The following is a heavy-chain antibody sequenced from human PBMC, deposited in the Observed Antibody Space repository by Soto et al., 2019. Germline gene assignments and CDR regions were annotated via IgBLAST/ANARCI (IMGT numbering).Heavy chain of an antibody. V-gene: IGHV1-18*04. Sequence: QVQLVQSGAEVKQPGASVKVSCKASGYTFSSNGVSWVRQAPGQGLEWMGWISTSNGNAHYAQKVQGRVTMTTDTSTNTAYMELTSLSADDTAVYYCARLHGYSSGWYDYWGQGTLVTVSS. J-gene: IGHJ4*02. CDR3: ARLHGYSSGWYDY. CDR1: GYTFSSNG. D-gene: IGHD6-19*01. CDR2: ISTSNGNA.